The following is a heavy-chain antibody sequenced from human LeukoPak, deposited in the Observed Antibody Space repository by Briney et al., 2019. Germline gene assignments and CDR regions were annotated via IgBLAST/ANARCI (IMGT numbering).Heavy chain of an antibody. D-gene: IGHD6-6*01. V-gene: IGHV4-4*07. J-gene: IGHJ6*03. Sequence: PSETLSLTCTVSGGSISSYYWSWIRQPAGKGLEWIGRIYSSGKTNYNPSLKSRVTMSVDTSNNQFSLRLSSVTAADTAVYFCARLTYSDSSQLYYYYYYLDVWGKGTTVTVSS. CDR3: ARLTYSDSSQLYYYYYYLDV. CDR1: GGSISSYY. CDR2: IYSSGKT.